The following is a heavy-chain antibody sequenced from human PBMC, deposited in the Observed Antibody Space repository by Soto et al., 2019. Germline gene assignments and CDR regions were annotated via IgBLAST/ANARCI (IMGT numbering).Heavy chain of an antibody. CDR2: ITHGGST. CDR1: GYSIRSSDW. D-gene: IGHD6-19*01. V-gene: IGHV4-28*01. Sequence: SETLSLTCAVYGYSIRSSDWWGWIRQPPGKGLVWIGYITHGGSTNYNPSLKRRVTMSVDPSKNQFSLNLTSVTAVDTAVYYCARMAVTTFYYYAMDVWGQGTTVTVSS. CDR3: ARMAVTTFYYYAMDV. J-gene: IGHJ6*02.